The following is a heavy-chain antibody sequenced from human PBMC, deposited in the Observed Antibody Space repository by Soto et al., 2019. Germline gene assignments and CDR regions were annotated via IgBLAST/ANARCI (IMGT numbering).Heavy chain of an antibody. Sequence: PSETLSLTCSVSGYSIRDYFWTWIRQPPGKGLEWIGYISSSGTINYNSSLKSRVTISLDTSRNHFSLKLSSVTAADTAVYYCAKDPSSSWVYYYYYYGMDVWGQGTTVTSP. CDR3: AKDPSSSWVYYYYYYGMDV. V-gene: IGHV4-59*01. J-gene: IGHJ6*02. CDR2: ISSSGTI. D-gene: IGHD6-13*01. CDR1: GYSIRDYF.